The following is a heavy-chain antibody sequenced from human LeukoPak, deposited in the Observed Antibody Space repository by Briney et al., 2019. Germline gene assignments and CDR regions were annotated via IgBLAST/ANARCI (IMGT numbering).Heavy chain of an antibody. CDR2: INHSGST. CDR1: GGSFSGYY. D-gene: IGHD5-12*01. CDR3: ARVRRWLQFDEDYFDY. V-gene: IGHV4-34*01. J-gene: IGHJ4*02. Sequence: SETLSLTCAVYGGSFSGYYWSWIRQPPGKGLEWIGEINHSGSTNYNPSLKSRVTISVDTSKNQFSLKLSSVTAADTAVYYCARVRRWLQFDEDYFDYWGQGTLVTVSP.